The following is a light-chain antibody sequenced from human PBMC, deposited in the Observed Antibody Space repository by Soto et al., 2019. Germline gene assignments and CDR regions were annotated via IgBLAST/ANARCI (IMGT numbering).Light chain of an antibody. CDR3: SSYTSRSSSTYV. J-gene: IGLJ1*01. V-gene: IGLV2-14*01. CDR1: SSDVGGYNY. CDR2: DVS. Sequence: PGVGYGCPGQWIPNPCTRTSSDVGGYNYVSWYQQHPGKAPKLMIYDVSNRPSGVSNRFSGSKSGNTASLTISGLQAEDEADYYCSSYTSRSSSTYVFGTGTKVTVL.